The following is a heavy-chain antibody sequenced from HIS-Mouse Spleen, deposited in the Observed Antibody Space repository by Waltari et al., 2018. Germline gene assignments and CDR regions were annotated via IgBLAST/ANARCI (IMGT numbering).Heavy chain of an antibody. CDR1: GGSIRRSSYY. Sequence: QLQLQESGPGLVKPSETLSLTCTVYGGSIRRSSYYCGWSRQPPGKGLEWIGSIYYSGSTYYNPSLKSRVTISVDTSKNQFSLKLSSVTAADTAVYYCARSTNWLFDYWGQGTLVTVSS. CDR3: ARSTNWLFDY. CDR2: IYYSGST. J-gene: IGHJ4*02. V-gene: IGHV4-39*07. D-gene: IGHD3-9*01.